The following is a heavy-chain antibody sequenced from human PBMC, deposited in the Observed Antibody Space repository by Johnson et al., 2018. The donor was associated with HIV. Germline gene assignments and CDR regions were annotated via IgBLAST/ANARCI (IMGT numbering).Heavy chain of an antibody. D-gene: IGHD2-15*01. CDR2: ISDDGTNI. CDR1: GFTFSSYA. V-gene: IGHV3-30*14. Sequence: LQLVESGGGVVQPGRSLRLSCAASGFTFSSYAMHWVRQAPGKGLEWVAVISDDGTNIYYADSVKGRFTISRDNSKNTLYLQMNSLRAEDTAVYYCARDSVILVDGAFDIWGQGTMVTVSS. CDR3: ARDSVILVDGAFDI. J-gene: IGHJ3*02.